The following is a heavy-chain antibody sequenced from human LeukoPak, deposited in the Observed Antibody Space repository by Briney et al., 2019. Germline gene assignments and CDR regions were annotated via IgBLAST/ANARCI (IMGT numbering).Heavy chain of an antibody. CDR2: INPNSGGT. V-gene: IGHV1-2*06. CDR3: ARGNSYGQVDFDY. J-gene: IGHJ4*02. CDR1: GYTFTGYY. D-gene: IGHD5-18*01. Sequence: ASVKVSCKASGYTFTGYYMHWVRQAPGQGLEWMGRINPNSGGTNYAQKFQGRVTMTRDTSISTAYMELSGLRSDDTAVYYCARGNSYGQVDFDYWGQGTLVTVSS.